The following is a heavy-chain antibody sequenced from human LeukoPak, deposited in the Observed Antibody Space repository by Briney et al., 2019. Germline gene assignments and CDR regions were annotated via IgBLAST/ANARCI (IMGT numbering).Heavy chain of an antibody. CDR1: RYLFTVQD. Sequence: GESLKLLYKFSRYLFTVQDMQGARQAPGRGLEWMGWINSNSGGTNLAQKFQGRLAVTRDTSTSTVYMELTSRICDDRAVYYCAGIRDDRWDYWGQGTLVTVSS. J-gene: IGHJ4*02. D-gene: IGHD3-10*01. CDR2: INSNSGGT. V-gene: IGHV1-2*02. CDR3: AGIRDDRWDY.